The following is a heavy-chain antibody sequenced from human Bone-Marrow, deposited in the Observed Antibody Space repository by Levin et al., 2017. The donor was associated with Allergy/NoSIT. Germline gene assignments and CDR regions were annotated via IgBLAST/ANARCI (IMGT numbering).Heavy chain of an antibody. D-gene: IGHD3-16*01. CDR1: GFTVSNNY. V-gene: IGHV3-53*01. Sequence: GGSLRLSCAVSGFTVSNNYMSWVRQAPGAGLEWVSLIYSVGTTYYADSVKGRFTISRDNSRNTPYLQMNRLRAEDTAVSSCTGGPSGMRGWGQGTLVTVSS. J-gene: IGHJ4*02. CDR3: TGGPSGMRG. CDR2: IYSVGTT.